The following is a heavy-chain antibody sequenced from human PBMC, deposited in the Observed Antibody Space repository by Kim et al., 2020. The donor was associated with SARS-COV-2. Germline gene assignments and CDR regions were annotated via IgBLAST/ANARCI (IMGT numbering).Heavy chain of an antibody. J-gene: IGHJ4*02. CDR3: ARGPLAGYFDY. CDR2: ISYDGSNK. D-gene: IGHD6-19*01. CDR1: GFTFSSYG. V-gene: IGHV3-33*05. Sequence: GGSLRLSCAASGFTFSSYGMHWVRQAPGNGLEWVAVISYDGSNKYYADSVKGRFTISRDNSKNTLYLQMNSLRAEDTAVYYCARGPLAGYFDYWGQGTLVTVSS.